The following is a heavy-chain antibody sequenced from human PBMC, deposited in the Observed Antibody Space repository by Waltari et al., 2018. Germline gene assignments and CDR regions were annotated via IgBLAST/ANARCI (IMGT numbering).Heavy chain of an antibody. Sequence: QVQLVESGGGVVQPGGSLRLSCAASGFPFSSYGLHWVRQAPGKGLEWVAFIRYDGSNKYYADSVKGRFTISRDNSKNTLYLQMNSLRAEDTAVYYCAKDRAVTTPFDYWGQGTLVTVSS. CDR2: IRYDGSNK. CDR1: GFPFSSYG. CDR3: AKDRAVTTPFDY. D-gene: IGHD4-17*01. V-gene: IGHV3-30*02. J-gene: IGHJ4*02.